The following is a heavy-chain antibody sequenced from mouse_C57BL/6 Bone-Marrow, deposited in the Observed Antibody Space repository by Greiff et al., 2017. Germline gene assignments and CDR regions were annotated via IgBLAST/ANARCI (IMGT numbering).Heavy chain of an antibody. V-gene: IGHV1-80*01. CDR2: IYPGDGDT. CDR1: GYAFSSYW. Sequence: QVHVKQSGAELVKPGASVKISCKASGYAFSSYWMNWVKQRPGKGLEWIGQIYPGDGDTNYNGKFKGKATLTADKSSSTAYMQLSSLTSEDSAVYYCARDYGSFYYFDYWGQGTTLTVSS. J-gene: IGHJ2*01. CDR3: ARDYGSFYYFDY. D-gene: IGHD1-1*01.